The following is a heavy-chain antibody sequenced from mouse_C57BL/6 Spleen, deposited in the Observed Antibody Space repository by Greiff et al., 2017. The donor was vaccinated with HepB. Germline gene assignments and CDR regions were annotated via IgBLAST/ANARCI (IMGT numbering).Heavy chain of an antibody. Sequence: VQVVESGPGLVQPSQSLSITCTVSGFSFTSYGVHWVRQCPGKGLEWLGVIWSGGSTDYNEDFISRVSTIKDNSKSQVFWKMNSLQADDTAIYYCARYYGNSWYFDVWGTGTTVTVSS. V-gene: IGHV2-2*01. CDR3: ARYYGNSWYFDV. CDR1: GFSFTSYG. J-gene: IGHJ1*03. D-gene: IGHD2-1*01. CDR2: IWSGGST.